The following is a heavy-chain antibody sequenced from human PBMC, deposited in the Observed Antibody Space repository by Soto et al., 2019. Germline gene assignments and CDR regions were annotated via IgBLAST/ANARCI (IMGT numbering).Heavy chain of an antibody. CDR3: VMVDNYVPPTPPDV. Sequence: QVQLVQSGDEVKKPGASVKVSCKASGYIFVNYGIAWVRQAPGQGLEWMGWISPYTGNTHSATKVQGRLTMTTDTSARPAYMALGSLTPDATAVYYSVMVDNYVPPTPPDVWGPGTTVTVSS. CDR2: ISPYTGNT. V-gene: IGHV1-18*01. D-gene: IGHD3-16*01. CDR1: GYIFVNYG. J-gene: IGHJ6*02.